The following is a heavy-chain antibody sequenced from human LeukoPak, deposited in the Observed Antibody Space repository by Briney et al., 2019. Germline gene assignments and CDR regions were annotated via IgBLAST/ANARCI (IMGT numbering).Heavy chain of an antibody. CDR1: GFTFSSYG. CDR3: TSGSYPDY. CDR2: IWYGGSNK. D-gene: IGHD1-26*01. Sequence: GGSLRLSCAASGFTFSSYGMHWVRQAPGKGLEWVAVIWYGGSNKYYADSVKGRFTISRDNSKNTLYLQMNSLRAEDTAVYYCTSGSYPDYWGQGTLVTVSS. V-gene: IGHV3-33*08. J-gene: IGHJ4*02.